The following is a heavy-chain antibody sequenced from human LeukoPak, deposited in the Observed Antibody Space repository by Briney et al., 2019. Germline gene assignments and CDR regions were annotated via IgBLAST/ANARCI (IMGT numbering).Heavy chain of an antibody. CDR2: ISSSGSTT. CDR3: ARAPYSSSWIDY. J-gene: IGHJ4*02. D-gene: IGHD6-13*01. CDR1: GFTFSDYY. V-gene: IGHV3-11*01. Sequence: PGGSLRLSCAASGFTFSDYYMSWIRQAPGKGLEWVSYISSSGSTTYYADSVKGRFTISRDNAKNSLYLQMNSLRAEDTAVYYCARAPYSSSWIDYWGQGTLVTVSS.